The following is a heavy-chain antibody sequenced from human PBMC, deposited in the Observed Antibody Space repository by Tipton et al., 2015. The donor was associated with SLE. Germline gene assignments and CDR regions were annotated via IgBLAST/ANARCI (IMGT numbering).Heavy chain of an antibody. CDR3: ARGGRQLLLSEYFQH. J-gene: IGHJ1*01. CDR1: GFTFSSYS. Sequence: SLRLSCAASGFTFSSYSMNWVRQAPGKGLEWVSSISSSSSYIYYADSVKGRFTISRDNAKNSLYLQMNSLRAEDTAVYYCARGGRQLLLSEYFQHWGQGTLVTVSS. V-gene: IGHV3-21*01. CDR2: ISSSSSYI. D-gene: IGHD2-2*01.